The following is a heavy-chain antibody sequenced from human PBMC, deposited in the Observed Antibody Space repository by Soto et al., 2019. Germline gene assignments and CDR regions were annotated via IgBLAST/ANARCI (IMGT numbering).Heavy chain of an antibody. J-gene: IGHJ4*01. CDR1: GFTFSIYA. CDR2: IGGSGGGT. V-gene: IGHV3-23*01. D-gene: IGHD3-22*01. Sequence: GGSLRLSCAASGFTFSIYAMSWVRQAPGKGLEWVSTIGGSGGGTSYADIVRGRFTISRDNSQNTLYLQMNSLRAEDTAVYYCAKDAPGSGWLSDYWGQGTLVTVSS. CDR3: AKDAPGSGWLSDY.